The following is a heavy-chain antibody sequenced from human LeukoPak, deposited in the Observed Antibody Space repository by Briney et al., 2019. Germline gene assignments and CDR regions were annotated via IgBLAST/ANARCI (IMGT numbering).Heavy chain of an antibody. D-gene: IGHD2-15*01. Sequence: PSETLSLTCAVYGGSFSGYYWSWIRQPPGKGLEWIGEINHSGSTNYNPSLKSRVTISVDTSKNQFSLKLNSVTAADTAVYYCARGRCSGGSCYAVDFDYWGQGTLVTVSS. CDR2: INHSGST. J-gene: IGHJ4*02. CDR1: GGSFSGYY. V-gene: IGHV4-34*01. CDR3: ARGRCSGGSCYAVDFDY.